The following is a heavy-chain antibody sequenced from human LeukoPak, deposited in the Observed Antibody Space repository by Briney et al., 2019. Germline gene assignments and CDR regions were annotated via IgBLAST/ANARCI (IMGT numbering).Heavy chain of an antibody. D-gene: IGHD3-22*01. J-gene: IGHJ4*02. CDR3: ARDSHYYYDSSGYHDY. CDR2: INPNSGGT. CDR1: GYTFTGYY. V-gene: IGHV1-2*06. Sequence: ASVKVSCKASGYTFTGYYTHWVRQAPGQGLEWMGRINPNSGGTNYAQKFQGRVTMTRDTSISTAYMELSRLRSDDTTVYYCARDSHYYYDSSGYHDYWGQGTLVTVSS.